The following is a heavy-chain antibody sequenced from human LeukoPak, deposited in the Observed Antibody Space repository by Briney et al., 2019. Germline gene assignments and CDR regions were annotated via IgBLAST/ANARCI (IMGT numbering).Heavy chain of an antibody. CDR1: GFTFSSYA. J-gene: IGHJ6*03. V-gene: IGHV3-23*01. CDR2: ISGSGGST. D-gene: IGHD3-22*01. CDR3: ARLDITMIVVVSPNYYYYMDV. Sequence: GGSLRLSCAASGFTFSSYAMSWVRQAPGKGLEWVSAISGSGGSTYYADSVKGRFTISRDNSKNTLYLQMNSLRAEDTAVYYCARLDITMIVVVSPNYYYYMDVWGKGTTVTVSS.